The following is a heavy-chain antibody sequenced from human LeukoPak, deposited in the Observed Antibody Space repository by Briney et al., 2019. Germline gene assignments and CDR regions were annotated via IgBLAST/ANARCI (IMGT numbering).Heavy chain of an antibody. CDR3: ARGSTVVVPAANPYWYFDL. CDR1: GGTFSSYA. V-gene: IGHV1-69*01. J-gene: IGHJ2*01. CDR2: IIPIFGTA. D-gene: IGHD2-2*01. Sequence: SVKVSCKASGGTFSSYAISWVRQAPGQGLEWMGGIIPIFGTANYAQRFQGRVTITADESTSTAYMELSSLRSEDTAVYYCARGSTVVVPAANPYWYFDLWGRGTLVTVSS.